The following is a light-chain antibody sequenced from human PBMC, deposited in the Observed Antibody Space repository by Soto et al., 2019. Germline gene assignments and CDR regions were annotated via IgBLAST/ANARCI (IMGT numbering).Light chain of an antibody. J-gene: IGLJ2*01. CDR3: AAWDDSLNGLV. CDR2: SDD. Sequence: QSVLTQPPSVSEAPRQRVTISCSGSSSNIGSNSVSWYQQLPGTAPKLLIYSDDVLPSGVSDRFSASKSGTSASLAISGLQSEDEADYYCAAWDDSLNGLVFGGGTKLTVL. CDR1: SSNIGSNS. V-gene: IGLV1-36*01.